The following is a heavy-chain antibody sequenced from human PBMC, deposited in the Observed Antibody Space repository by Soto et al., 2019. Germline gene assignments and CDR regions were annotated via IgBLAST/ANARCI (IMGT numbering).Heavy chain of an antibody. D-gene: IGHD2-2*01. CDR2: ISYDGNNR. CDR3: ARTSSVHYGMDV. J-gene: IGHJ6*02. Sequence: ESGGGAVQPGRSLRLSCAASGFTLSRHVMHWVRQAPGKGLGWVAVISYDGNNRYYVESVKGRFTISRDNSKNTLYLEMNSLRTEDTAVYYAARTSSVHYGMDVWGQGTTVTVSS. CDR1: GFTLSRHV. V-gene: IGHV3-30*03.